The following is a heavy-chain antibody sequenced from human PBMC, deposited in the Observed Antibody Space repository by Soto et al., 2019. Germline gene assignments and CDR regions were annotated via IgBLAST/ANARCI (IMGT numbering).Heavy chain of an antibody. CDR2: IYYSGST. J-gene: IGHJ4*02. V-gene: IGHV4-30-4*01. CDR1: GGSISSGDYY. CDR3: AREDRYFDY. Sequence: SETLSLTCTVSGGSISSGDYYWSWIRQPPGKGMEWIGYIYYSGSTYYNPSLKSRVTISIDTSKNQFSLKLSSVTAADTAVYYCAREDRYFDYWGQGTLVTVSS.